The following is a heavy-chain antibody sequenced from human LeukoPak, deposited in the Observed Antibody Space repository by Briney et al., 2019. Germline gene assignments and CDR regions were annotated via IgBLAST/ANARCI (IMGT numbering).Heavy chain of an antibody. CDR2: IYHSGST. CDR1: GYSISSGYY. D-gene: IGHD3-3*01. Sequence: SETLSLTCTVSGYSISSGYYWGWIRQPPGKGLEWIGSIYHSGSTYYNPSLKSRVTISVDTSKNQFSLKLSSVTAADTAVYCCARKTIFGMVIAPSFDYWGQGTLVTVSS. J-gene: IGHJ4*02. CDR3: ARKTIFGMVIAPSFDY. V-gene: IGHV4-38-2*02.